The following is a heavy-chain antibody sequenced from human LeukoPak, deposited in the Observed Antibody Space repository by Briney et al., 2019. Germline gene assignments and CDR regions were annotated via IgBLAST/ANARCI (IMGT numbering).Heavy chain of an antibody. J-gene: IGHJ4*02. CDR3: AKDRPVSTY. CDR1: GFTFSSYA. V-gene: IGHV3-30-3*01. Sequence: GGSLRLSCAASGFTFSSYAMHWVRQAPGKGLEWVAVISYDGSNKYYADSVKGRFTISRDNSKNTLYLQMNSLRAEDTAVYYCAKDRPVSTYWGQGTLVTVSS. CDR2: ISYDGSNK.